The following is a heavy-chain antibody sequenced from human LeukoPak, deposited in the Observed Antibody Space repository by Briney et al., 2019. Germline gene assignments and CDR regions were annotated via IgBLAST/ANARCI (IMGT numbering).Heavy chain of an antibody. V-gene: IGHV3-7*01. CDR2: IKQDESGK. D-gene: IGHD4-17*01. Sequence: GGSLRLSCAASGFTFRNYCMTWVRQAPGKGLEWVASIKQDESGKYFLDSVKGRFAISRDNAENSLYLQMNSLRAEDTAVYYCARGTTQSHWGQGTLVTVSS. CDR3: ARGTTQSH. J-gene: IGHJ4*02. CDR1: GFTFRNYC.